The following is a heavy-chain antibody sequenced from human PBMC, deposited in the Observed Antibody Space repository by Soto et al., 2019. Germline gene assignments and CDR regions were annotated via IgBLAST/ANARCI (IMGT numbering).Heavy chain of an antibody. V-gene: IGHV1-3*01. CDR1: GYIFATYI. J-gene: IGHJ5*02. Sequence: ASVKVSCKASGYIFATYIIHWVRQAPGQRLEWMGWINAGNGNTKYSQKFQGRVTMTRDTSASTAYMELSSLTSEDTAVYYCARDFLVAAGVKWFDPWGQGTLVTAPQ. D-gene: IGHD6-13*01. CDR2: INAGNGNT. CDR3: ARDFLVAAGVKWFDP.